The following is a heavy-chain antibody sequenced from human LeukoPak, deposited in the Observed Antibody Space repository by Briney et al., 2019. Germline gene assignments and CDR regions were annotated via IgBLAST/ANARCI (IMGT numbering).Heavy chain of an antibody. CDR1: GGSISNYY. J-gene: IGHJ5*02. CDR2: IYYSGST. V-gene: IGHV4-59*04. D-gene: IGHD1-1*01. Sequence: SETLSLTCTVSGGSISNYYWSWIRQPPGKGLEWIGYIYYSGSTYYNPSLKSRVTMSVDTSKKQFSLKLSSVTAADTAVYYCARHAVEAASRWFDPWGQGTLVTVSS. CDR3: ARHAVEAASRWFDP.